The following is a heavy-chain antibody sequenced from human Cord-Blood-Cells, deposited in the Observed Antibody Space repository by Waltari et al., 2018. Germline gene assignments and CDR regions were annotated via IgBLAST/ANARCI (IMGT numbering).Heavy chain of an antibody. D-gene: IGHD2-2*01. CDR2: IYYSGST. CDR1: GGSISSGGYY. Sequence: QVQLQESGPGLVKPSQTLSLTCTVSGGSISSGGYYWSWIRPHPGKGLEWIGYIYYSGSTYYNPSLKSRVTISVDTSKNQFSLKLSSVTAADTAVYYCAREVGPYCSSTSCFYFDYWGQGTLVTVSS. CDR3: AREVGPYCSSTSCFYFDY. V-gene: IGHV4-31*03. J-gene: IGHJ4*02.